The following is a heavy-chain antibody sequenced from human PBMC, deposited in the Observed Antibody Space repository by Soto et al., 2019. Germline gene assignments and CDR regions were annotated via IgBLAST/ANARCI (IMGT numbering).Heavy chain of an antibody. D-gene: IGHD2-21*02. V-gene: IGHV3-23*01. J-gene: IGHJ4*02. CDR3: VAPYGDYSSGY. Sequence: GGSLRLSCAASGFTFSSYAMSWVRQAPGKGLEWVSAISGSGGSTYYADSVKGRFTISRDNAKNTLYLQLNSLRAEDTAVYYCVAPYGDYSSGYWGQGTLVTVSS. CDR1: GFTFSSYA. CDR2: ISGSGGST.